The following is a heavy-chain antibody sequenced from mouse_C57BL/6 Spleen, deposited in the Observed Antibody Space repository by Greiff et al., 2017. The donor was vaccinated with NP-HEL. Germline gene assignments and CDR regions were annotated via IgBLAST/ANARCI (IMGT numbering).Heavy chain of an antibody. Sequence: VQLQQPGTELVKPGASVKLSCKASGYTFTSYWMHWVKQRPGQGLEWIGNINPSNGGTNYNEKFKSKATLTVDKSSSTAYMQLSSLTSEDSAVYYCARGGLYDGYYVGAMDYWGQGTSVTVSS. D-gene: IGHD2-3*01. CDR1: GYTFTSYW. CDR2: INPSNGGT. J-gene: IGHJ4*01. V-gene: IGHV1-53*01. CDR3: ARGGLYDGYYVGAMDY.